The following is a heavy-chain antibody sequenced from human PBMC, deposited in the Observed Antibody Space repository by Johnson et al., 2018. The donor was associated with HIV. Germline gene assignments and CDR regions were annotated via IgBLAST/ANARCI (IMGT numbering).Heavy chain of an antibody. Sequence: VQLMESGGGVVRPGGSLRLSCAASGFTFDYYGMSWVRQAPGKGLEWVSGINWNGGSTGYADSVKGRFTISRDNAKNSLYLQMNSLRAEDTALYYCARDVLEVTMIVVVTPPDIWGQGTMVTVSS. J-gene: IGHJ3*02. D-gene: IGHD3-22*01. CDR3: ARDVLEVTMIVVVTPPDI. CDR2: INWNGGST. CDR1: GFTFDYYG. V-gene: IGHV3-20*04.